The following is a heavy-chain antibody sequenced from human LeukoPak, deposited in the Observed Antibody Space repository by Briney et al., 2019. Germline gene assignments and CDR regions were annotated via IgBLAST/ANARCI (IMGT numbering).Heavy chain of an antibody. CDR3: AELGITMIGGV. CDR1: GFTFSSYE. CDR2: ISSSGSTV. D-gene: IGHD3-10*02. V-gene: IGHV3-48*03. Sequence: PGGSLRLSCAASGFTFSSYEMNWVRQAPGKGLEWVSYISSSGSTVYYADSVKGRFTISRDNSKNTLYLQMNSLRAEDTAVYYCAELGITMIGGVWGKGTTVTISS. J-gene: IGHJ6*04.